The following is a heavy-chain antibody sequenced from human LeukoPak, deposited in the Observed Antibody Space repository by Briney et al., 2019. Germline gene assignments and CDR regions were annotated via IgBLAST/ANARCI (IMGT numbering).Heavy chain of an antibody. J-gene: IGHJ2*01. CDR1: GASVSSGSYY. V-gene: IGHV4-61*03. Sequence: SETLSLTCNVSGASVSSGSYYWSWIRQPPGKELEWIGYIYYSGSTSYNPSLKSRVTISVDTSKNHFSLKLTSVTAADTAVYYCARGTQSGYFDLWGRGTLVTVSS. CDR3: ARGTQSGYFDL. CDR2: IYYSGST.